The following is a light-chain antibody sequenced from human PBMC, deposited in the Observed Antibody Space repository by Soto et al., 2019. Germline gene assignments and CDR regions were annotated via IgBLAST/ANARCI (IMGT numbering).Light chain of an antibody. CDR2: TAG. V-gene: IGLV1-44*01. CDR3: SAWDNSLNGYV. CDR1: SSNIGSNT. Sequence: QSVPTQPPSASASPGQRVTISCSGGSSNIGSNTVAWYQHLPGTAPPRLIFTAGQRPSGVPGRFSGSKSGTSASLAISGLQSEDEGDYYCSAWDNSLNGYVFGPGTKVTVL. J-gene: IGLJ1*01.